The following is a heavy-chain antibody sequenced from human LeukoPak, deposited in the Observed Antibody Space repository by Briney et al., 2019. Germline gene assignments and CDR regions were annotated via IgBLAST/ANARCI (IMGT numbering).Heavy chain of an antibody. V-gene: IGHV3-11*01. CDR2: ISSSGTTL. D-gene: IGHD6-19*01. J-gene: IGHJ5*02. CDR1: GFTFSDYY. Sequence: GGSLRLSCAASGFTFSDYYMSWLRQAPGKGLEGVSYISSSGTTLYYADSVTGLFTISSDNANNSLYLQMNSLRAEDTAVYYCARETAEYSSGWYNWFYPWGQGTLVTVSS. CDR3: ARETAEYSSGWYNWFYP.